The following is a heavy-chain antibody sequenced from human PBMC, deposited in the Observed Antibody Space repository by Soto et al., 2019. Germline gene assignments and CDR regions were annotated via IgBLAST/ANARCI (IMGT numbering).Heavy chain of an antibody. CDR3: ARGSTVDYLDY. CDR2: IYYSGST. Sequence: QVQLQESGPGLVKPSQTLSLTCTVSGGSISSGGYYWSWIRQHPGKGLEWIGYIYYSGSTYYNPSLKSRLTISVDTSKIQFSLKLSSVTAADTAVYYCARGSTVDYLDYWGQGTLVTVSS. CDR1: GGSISSGGYY. V-gene: IGHV4-31*03. J-gene: IGHJ4*02. D-gene: IGHD4-17*01.